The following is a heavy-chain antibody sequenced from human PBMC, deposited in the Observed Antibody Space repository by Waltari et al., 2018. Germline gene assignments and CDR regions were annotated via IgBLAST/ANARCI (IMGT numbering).Heavy chain of an antibody. CDR3: ASNPPSYYYYGMDV. CDR1: GYSISSGYY. CDR2: IYHSGST. Sequence: QVQLQESGPGLVKPSETLSLTCAVSGYSISSGYYWGWIRQPPGKGLEWIGSIYHSGSTYYNPSLKSRVTISVDTSKNQFSLKLSSVTAADTAVYYCASNPPSYYYYGMDVWGQGTTVTVSS. V-gene: IGHV4-38-2*01. J-gene: IGHJ6*02.